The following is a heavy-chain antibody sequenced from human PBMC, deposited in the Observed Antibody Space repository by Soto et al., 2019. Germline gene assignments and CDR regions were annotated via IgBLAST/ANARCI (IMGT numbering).Heavy chain of an antibody. D-gene: IGHD3-16*01. CDR1: GFIFSSYW. V-gene: IGHV3-7*01. J-gene: IGHJ4*02. CDR3: VRGWYNDVWGYYFDY. Sequence: EVQLVESGGVLVQPGGSLRISCAGSGFIFSSYWMSWVRQAPGKGLEWVANINQDGSGKYYADSVRGRFTFSRDNTENSMYLQRNSLRLEDTAVYYCVRGWYNDVWGYYFDYWGQGTLVTVSS. CDR2: INQDGSGK.